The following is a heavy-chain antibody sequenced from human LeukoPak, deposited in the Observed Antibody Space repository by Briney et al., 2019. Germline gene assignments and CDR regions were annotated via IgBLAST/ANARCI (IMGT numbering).Heavy chain of an antibody. Sequence: PGGSLRLSCAASGFTFSSYSMIWVRQAPGKGLEWVSSISSSSSYIYYTDSVKGRFTISRHNPKNSLYLQMNSLRAEDKAVYYCARDFIVDIIWLGEGYFDYWGQGPLVTVSS. CDR1: GFTFSSYS. D-gene: IGHD3-10*01. V-gene: IGHV3-21*01. J-gene: IGHJ4*02. CDR2: ISSSSSYI. CDR3: ARDFIVDIIWLGEGYFDY.